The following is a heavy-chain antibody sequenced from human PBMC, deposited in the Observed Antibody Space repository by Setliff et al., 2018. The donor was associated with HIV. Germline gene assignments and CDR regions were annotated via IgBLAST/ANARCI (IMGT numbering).Heavy chain of an antibody. CDR3: ARGNYDTSDYYTNFYYYYMDV. D-gene: IGHD3-22*01. J-gene: IGHJ6*03. CDR1: GDSIGSYY. Sequence: SETLSLTCSVSGDSIGSYYWSWIRQPPGKGLEWIGNIHYSSGTANYNPSLKSRVTMSVDTSKSQFSLEMYSVTAADTAIYYCARGNYDTSDYYTNFYYYYMDVWGKGTAVTVSS. CDR2: IHYSSGTA. V-gene: IGHV4-59*01.